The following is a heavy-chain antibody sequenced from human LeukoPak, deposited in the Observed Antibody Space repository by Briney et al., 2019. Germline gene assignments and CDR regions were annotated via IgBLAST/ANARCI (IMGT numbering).Heavy chain of an antibody. Sequence: GGSLRLSCAASGFTVSSNYMSWVRQAPGKGLEWVSAIYSGGSTYYADSVKGRFTISRDNSKNTLYLQMNSLRAEDTAVYYCARDLEGDAFDIWGQGTMVTVSS. CDR3: ARDLEGDAFDI. CDR2: IYSGGST. V-gene: IGHV3-53*01. CDR1: GFTVSSNY. J-gene: IGHJ3*02. D-gene: IGHD1-1*01.